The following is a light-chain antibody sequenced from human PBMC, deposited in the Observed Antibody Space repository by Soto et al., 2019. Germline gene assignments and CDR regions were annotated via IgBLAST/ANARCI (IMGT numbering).Light chain of an antibody. CDR3: QQYNNWPPWT. CDR1: QSVSSIY. V-gene: IGKV3-20*01. CDR2: GAS. J-gene: IGKJ2*02. Sequence: EIVLTQSPGTLSLSPGERATLSCRASQSVSSIYLAWYQQKPGQAPRLLIYGASSRATGIPDRFSGSGSGTDFTLTISRLEPEDFAVYYCQQYNNWPPWTFGQGTKVDIK.